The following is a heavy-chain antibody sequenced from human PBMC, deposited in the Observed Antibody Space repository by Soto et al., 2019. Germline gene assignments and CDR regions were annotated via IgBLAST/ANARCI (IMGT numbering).Heavy chain of an antibody. V-gene: IGHV1-3*01. CDR3: ARAPRYYYDSSGYSRSTETLDY. J-gene: IGHJ4*02. D-gene: IGHD3-22*01. CDR1: GYTFTSYA. Sequence: QVQLVQSGAEVKKPGASVKVSCKASGYTFTSYAMHWVRQAPGQRLEGMGWINAGNGNTKYSQTFQGRVTITRDTAASTGYIELSSLRSEDTAVYYCARAPRYYYDSSGYSRSTETLDYWCQGTLVTVSS. CDR2: INAGNGNT.